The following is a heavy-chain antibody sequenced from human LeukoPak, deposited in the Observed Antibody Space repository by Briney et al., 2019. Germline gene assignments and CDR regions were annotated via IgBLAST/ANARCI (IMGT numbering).Heavy chain of an antibody. CDR1: GVSISRYY. D-gene: IGHD6-19*01. J-gene: IGHJ4*02. Sequence: SETLSLTCTVSGVSISRYYWSWIRQPPGKGREWIGYIYYSGSSNYNPSLKSRATISVDTSKNQFSLKLRSVTAADTAVYYCARVSSGSTADFDYWGQGTLVTVSS. CDR3: ARVSSGSTADFDY. V-gene: IGHV4-59*01. CDR2: IYYSGSS.